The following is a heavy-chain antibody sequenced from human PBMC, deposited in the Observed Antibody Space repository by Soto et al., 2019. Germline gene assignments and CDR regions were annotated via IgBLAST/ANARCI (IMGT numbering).Heavy chain of an antibody. J-gene: IGHJ5*02. D-gene: IGHD2-2*01. V-gene: IGHV3-21*01. CDR3: ARGAPLIAAMIGWFDP. Sequence: GGSLRLSCAASGFTFSSYSMNWVRQAPGKGLEWVSSISSSSSYIYYADSVKGRFTISRDNAKNSLYLQMNSLRAEDTAVYYCARGAPLIAAMIGWFDPWGQGTLVTVSS. CDR2: ISSSSSYI. CDR1: GFTFSSYS.